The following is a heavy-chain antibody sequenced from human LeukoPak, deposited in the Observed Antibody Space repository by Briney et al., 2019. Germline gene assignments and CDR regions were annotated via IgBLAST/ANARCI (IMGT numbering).Heavy chain of an antibody. D-gene: IGHD6-19*01. CDR3: AISSGFYWGNFLY. Sequence: GGTLRLSCAASGFTASSNYMSSVRQAPGKGLEWVSVIYSGGSTNYADSVKGRFTISRDNSKNPLYLQLSSLRAVDTAVYYCAISSGFYWGNFLYWVRRTLVTVSS. CDR1: GFTASSNY. V-gene: IGHV3-53*01. CDR2: IYSGGST. J-gene: IGHJ4*02.